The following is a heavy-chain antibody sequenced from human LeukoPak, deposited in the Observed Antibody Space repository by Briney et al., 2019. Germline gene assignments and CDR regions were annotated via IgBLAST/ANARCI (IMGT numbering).Heavy chain of an antibody. D-gene: IGHD5-12*01. CDR3: ARGQGYSGYDLGYFDY. CDR2: INWNGGDT. V-gene: IGHV3-20*04. Sequence: PGGSLRLSCAASGFTFDDHGMSWVRKAPGKGLEWVSSINWNGGDTHYTDSVKGRFTISRDNAKNSLYLQMNSLRVEDTALYYCARGQGYSGYDLGYFDYWGQGTLVTVSS. J-gene: IGHJ4*02. CDR1: GFTFDDHG.